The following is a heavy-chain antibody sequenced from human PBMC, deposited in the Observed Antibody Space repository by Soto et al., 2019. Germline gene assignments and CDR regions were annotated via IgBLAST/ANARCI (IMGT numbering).Heavy chain of an antibody. J-gene: IGHJ4*02. CDR1: GFTFSSYA. D-gene: IGHD3-10*01. Sequence: GGSLRLSCAASGFTFSSYAMSWVRQAPGKGLEWVSAISGSGGSTYYADSVKGRFTISRDNSKNTLYLQMNSLRAEDTAVYYCAKVFKIILSRYYFDYWGQGTLVTVSS. V-gene: IGHV3-23*01. CDR3: AKVFKIILSRYYFDY. CDR2: ISGSGGST.